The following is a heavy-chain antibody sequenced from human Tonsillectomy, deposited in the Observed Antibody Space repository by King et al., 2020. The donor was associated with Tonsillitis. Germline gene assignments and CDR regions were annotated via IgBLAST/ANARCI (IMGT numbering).Heavy chain of an antibody. V-gene: IGHV3-33*05. J-gene: IGHJ6*02. CDR3: TRGDDCSGGSCHYYGMDV. CDR1: GFTFSNYD. D-gene: IGHD2-15*01. CDR2: ISYDGSNK. Sequence: VQLVESGGGVVQPGRSLRLSCVASGFTFSNYDMHWVRQAPGKGLEWVAVISYDGSNKYYAESVKGRFTISRDNSKNTLFLQMNSLRVEDTAVYYCTRGDDCSGGSCHYYGMDVWGQGTTVTVSS.